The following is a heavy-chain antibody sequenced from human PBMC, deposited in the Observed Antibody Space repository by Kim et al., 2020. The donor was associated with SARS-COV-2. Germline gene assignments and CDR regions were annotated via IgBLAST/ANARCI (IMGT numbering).Heavy chain of an antibody. D-gene: IGHD3-10*01. J-gene: IGHJ6*02. CDR3: ARDSNRSGSYYNSYYYGMDV. V-gene: IGHV4-39*07. Sequence: SETLSLTCTVSGGSISSSSYYWGWIRQPPGKGLEWIGSIYYSGSTYYNPSLKSRVTISVDTSKNQFSLKLSSVTAADTAVYYCARDSNRSGSYYNSYYYGMDVWGQGTTVTVSS. CDR2: IYYSGST. CDR1: GGSISSSSYY.